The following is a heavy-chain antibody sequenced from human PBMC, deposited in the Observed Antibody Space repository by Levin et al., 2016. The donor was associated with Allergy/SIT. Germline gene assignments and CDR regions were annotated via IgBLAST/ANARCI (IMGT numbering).Heavy chain of an antibody. CDR2: ISFDGVNE. J-gene: IGHJ6*02. Sequence: GGSLRLSCAAFGFTFSSYGMHWVRQAPGKGLEWVAVISFDGVNEYYADFVKGRFTIARDNVNSTLFLQMNNLRPEDTAVYYCTKLIYDGYGPGNGMDVWGPGVAVTVS. D-gene: IGHD5-24*01. V-gene: IGHV3-30*18. CDR3: TKLIYDGYGPGNGMDV. CDR1: GFTFSSYG.